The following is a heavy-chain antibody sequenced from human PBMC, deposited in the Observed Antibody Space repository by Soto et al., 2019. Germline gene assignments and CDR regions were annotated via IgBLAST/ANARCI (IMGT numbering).Heavy chain of an antibody. CDR2: LTGSGLST. J-gene: IGHJ5*02. Sequence: GGSLRLSCAASGFTFRSFAMTWVRQAPGKGLDWVASLTGSGLSTFYADSVKGRFTVSRDNSNNTLYLLMTSLRAEDTAVYYCARTFWVANRGYFDPWGQGTLVTVS. CDR3: ARTFWVANRGYFDP. CDR1: GFTFRSFA. V-gene: IGHV3-23*01. D-gene: IGHD6-25*01.